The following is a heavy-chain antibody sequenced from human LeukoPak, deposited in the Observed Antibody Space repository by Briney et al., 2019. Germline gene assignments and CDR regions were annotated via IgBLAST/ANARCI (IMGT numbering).Heavy chain of an antibody. Sequence: GASVKVSCKASGGTFSSYAISWVRQAPGQGLEWMGGIIPIFGTANYAQKFQGRVTITADKSTSTAYMELSSLRSEDTAVYYCAAAGYSGYDPDPFDYWGQGTLVTVSS. D-gene: IGHD5-12*01. CDR2: IIPIFGTA. V-gene: IGHV1-69*06. CDR1: GGTFSSYA. J-gene: IGHJ4*02. CDR3: AAAGYSGYDPDPFDY.